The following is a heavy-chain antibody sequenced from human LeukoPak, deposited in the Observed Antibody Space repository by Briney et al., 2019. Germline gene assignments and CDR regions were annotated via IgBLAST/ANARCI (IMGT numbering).Heavy chain of an antibody. CDR1: GDTFTSYG. Sequence: ASVKVSCKASGDTFTSYGISWVRQAPGQGLEWMGWISAYNGNTNYAQKLQGRVTMTTDTSTSTPYMELRSLRSDDTAVYFCARVGIALLHGYFDYWGQGTLVTVSS. J-gene: IGHJ4*02. CDR2: ISAYNGNT. V-gene: IGHV1-18*04. D-gene: IGHD6-13*01. CDR3: ARVGIALLHGYFDY.